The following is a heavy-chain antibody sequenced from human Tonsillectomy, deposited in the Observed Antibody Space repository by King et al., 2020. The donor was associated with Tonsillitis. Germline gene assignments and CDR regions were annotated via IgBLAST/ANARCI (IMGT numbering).Heavy chain of an antibody. V-gene: IGHV3-23*04. D-gene: IGHD4-23*01. J-gene: IGHJ4*02. CDR2: ISGSGGST. CDR1: GFTFSSYA. CDR3: AKQNYGGTSADSFYY. Sequence: VQLVESGGGLVQPGRSLRLSCAASGFTFSSYAMSWVRQAPGKGLEWVSAISGSGGSTYYADSVKGRFTISRDNSKNTLYLHMNSLRAEDTAVFYCAKQNYGGTSADSFYYWGQGTLVTVSS.